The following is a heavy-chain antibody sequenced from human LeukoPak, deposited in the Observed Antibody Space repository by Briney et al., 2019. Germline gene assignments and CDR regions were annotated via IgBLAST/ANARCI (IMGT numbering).Heavy chain of an antibody. D-gene: IGHD3-22*01. CDR1: GGSFGGYY. Sequence: SETLSLTCAVYGGSFGGYYWSYIRQPPGKGLEWIGEIDHSGSTNYNPSLKSRVTISVDTSKNQFSLKLNSVTAADTAVYYCARRTYYYDSSAYQNWFDSWGQGTLVTVSS. CDR2: IDHSGST. V-gene: IGHV4-34*01. CDR3: ARRTYYYDSSAYQNWFDS. J-gene: IGHJ5*01.